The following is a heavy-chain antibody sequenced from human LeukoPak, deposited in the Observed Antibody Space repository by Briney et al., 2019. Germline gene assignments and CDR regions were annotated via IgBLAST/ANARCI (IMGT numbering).Heavy chain of an antibody. V-gene: IGHV3-7*03. Sequence: GGSLRLSCAASGFTFSSYWMSWVRQAPGKGLEWVANIKQDGSEKYYVDSVKGRFTISRDNAKNSLYLQMNSLRAEDTAVYYCARAGYYDFWSGYPVRGVYYYYGMDVWGQGTTVTVSS. J-gene: IGHJ6*02. CDR3: ARAGYYDFWSGYPVRGVYYYYGMDV. CDR2: IKQDGSEK. D-gene: IGHD3-3*01. CDR1: GFTFSSYW.